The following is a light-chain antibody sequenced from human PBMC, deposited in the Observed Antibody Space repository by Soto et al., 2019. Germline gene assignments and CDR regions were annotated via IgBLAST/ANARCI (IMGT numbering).Light chain of an antibody. Sequence: QSVLTQPPSASGTPGQRVTISCSGSSSNIRINYVYWYQHLPGTAPKLLIYRNNQRPSGVSDRFSGSKSANTASLTISGLQAEDEADYYCTSYTSNNTPVFGTGTKLTVL. CDR2: RNN. V-gene: IGLV1-47*01. J-gene: IGLJ1*01. CDR3: TSYTSNNTPV. CDR1: SSNIRINY.